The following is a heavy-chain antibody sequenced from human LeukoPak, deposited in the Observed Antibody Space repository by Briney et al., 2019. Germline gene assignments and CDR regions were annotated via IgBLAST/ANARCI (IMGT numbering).Heavy chain of an antibody. D-gene: IGHD3-10*01. CDR1: GGSITSSSYY. J-gene: IGHJ2*01. V-gene: IGHV4-39*07. Sequence: PSETLSLTCSVSGGSITSSSYYWSWLRQSPGKGLEWIVSIYHTGRTYHNPSLKSRVTISVDTSKNQFSLKLSSVTAADTAVYYCASRRRITMVRGYWYFDLWGRGTLVTVSS. CDR2: IYHTGRT. CDR3: ASRRRITMVRGYWYFDL.